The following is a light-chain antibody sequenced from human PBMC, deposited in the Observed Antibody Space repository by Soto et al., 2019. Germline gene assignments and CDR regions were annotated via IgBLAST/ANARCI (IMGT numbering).Light chain of an antibody. Sequence: QSALTQPASVSGSPGQSITISCTGTSSDVGGYNYVSWYQQHPGKAPKLMIYEVSNRPSGVSNRFSASKSGNTASLTITGRQAADDDDYYCSSYTSSSTLVVFGGGTKLTVL. CDR3: SSYTSSSTLVV. V-gene: IGLV2-14*01. CDR1: SSDVGGYNY. J-gene: IGLJ2*01. CDR2: EVS.